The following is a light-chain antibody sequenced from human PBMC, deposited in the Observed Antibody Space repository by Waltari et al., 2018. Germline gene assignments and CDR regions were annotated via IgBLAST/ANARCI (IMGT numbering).Light chain of an antibody. V-gene: IGKV3-15*01. CDR3: QQYSEWPLT. CDR1: QSLSNR. J-gene: IGKJ4*01. CDR2: DAS. Sequence: EIVMTQSPATLSVSPGARATLSCRASQSLSNRLAWFQQRPGQAPRLLIYDASTRATGLPARYSGGGSGTEFTLTISSLQSEDLAVYYCQQYSEWPLTFGGGTKVEI.